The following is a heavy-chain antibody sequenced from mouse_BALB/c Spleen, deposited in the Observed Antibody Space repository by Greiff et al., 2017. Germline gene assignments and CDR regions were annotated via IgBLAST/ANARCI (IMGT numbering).Heavy chain of an antibody. V-gene: IGHV5-12-1*01. J-gene: IGHJ2*01. Sequence: EVKLVESGGGLVKPGGSLKLSCAASGFAFSSYDMSWVRQTPEKRLEWVAYISSGGGSTYYPDTVKGRFTISRDNAKNTLYLQMSSLKSEDTAMYYCARHTTALFDYWGQGTTLTVSS. CDR2: ISSGGGST. D-gene: IGHD1-2*01. CDR1: GFAFSSYD. CDR3: ARHTTALFDY.